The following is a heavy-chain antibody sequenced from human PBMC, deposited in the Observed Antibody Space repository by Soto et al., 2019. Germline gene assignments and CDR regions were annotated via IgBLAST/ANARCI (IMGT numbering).Heavy chain of an antibody. D-gene: IGHD3-22*01. CDR1: GGSVSSGCYY. V-gene: IGHV4-61*01. CDR2: IYYSGST. J-gene: IGHJ2*01. Sequence: QVQLQESGPGLVKPSETLSLTCTVSGGSVSSGCYYWSWIRQPPGKGLEWIGYIYYSGSTNYNPSLKSRVTISVDTSKNQFSLKLSSVTAADTAVYYCAREPSVVASWYFDLWGRGTLVTVSS. CDR3: AREPSVVASWYFDL.